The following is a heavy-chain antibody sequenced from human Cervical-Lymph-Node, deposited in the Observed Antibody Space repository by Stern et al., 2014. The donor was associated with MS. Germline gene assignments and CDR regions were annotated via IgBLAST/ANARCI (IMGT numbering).Heavy chain of an antibody. V-gene: IGHV3-48*02. CDR1: GFTFSSYS. Sequence: VQLVESGGDLVQPGGSLRLSCGASGFTFSSYSMNWIRQAPGKGLEWVSYISSSSATIYYADSVKGRFTISRDNAKNQLHLQMNSLRDEDTAVYYCARVVSLWGDPVGYWGQGALVIVSS. D-gene: IGHD1-26*01. CDR2: ISSSSATI. J-gene: IGHJ4*02. CDR3: ARVVSLWGDPVGY.